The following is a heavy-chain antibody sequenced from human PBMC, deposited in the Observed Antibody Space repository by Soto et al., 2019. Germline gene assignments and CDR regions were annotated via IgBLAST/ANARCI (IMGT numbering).Heavy chain of an antibody. V-gene: IGHV3-33*01. CDR1: GFTFSSYG. J-gene: IGHJ6*02. D-gene: IGHD4-17*01. CDR3: ARKNMRGGDYGAGPVSYYYGMDV. Sequence: GSLRLSCAASGFTFSSYGMHWVRQAPGKGLEWVAVIWYDGSNKYYADSVKGRFTISRDNSKNTLYLQMNSLRAEDRAVYYSARKNMRGGDYGAGPVSYYYGMDVWGQGTTVTVSS. CDR2: IWYDGSNK.